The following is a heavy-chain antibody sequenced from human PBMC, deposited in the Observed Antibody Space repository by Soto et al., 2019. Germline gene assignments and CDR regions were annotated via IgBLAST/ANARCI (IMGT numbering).Heavy chain of an antibody. V-gene: IGHV3-23*01. CDR1: GFTFRNSD. CDR3: AKGGWLEY. Sequence: EVPLLESGGGLVQPGGSLRLSCAVSGFTFRNSDMSWVRQAPGKGLEWVSAFSSSGGSTYYADSVKGRFAISRDVSKNTLYLQMNSLRAEDTAVYYCAKGGWLEYWGQGTLVTVSS. J-gene: IGHJ4*02. CDR2: FSSSGGST. D-gene: IGHD2-15*01.